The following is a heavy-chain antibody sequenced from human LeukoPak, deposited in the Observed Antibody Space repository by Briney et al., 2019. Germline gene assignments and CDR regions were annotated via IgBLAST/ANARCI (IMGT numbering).Heavy chain of an antibody. CDR2: ISWNSGSI. D-gene: IGHD3-3*01. Sequence: GGSLRLSCAASGFTFDDYAMHWVRRAPGKGLEWVSGISWNSGSIGYADSVKGRFTISRDNAKNSLYLQMNSLRAEDTALYYCAKEGTYYDFWSGYTRGYYYGMDVWGQGTTVTVSS. J-gene: IGHJ6*02. V-gene: IGHV3-9*01. CDR1: GFTFDDYA. CDR3: AKEGTYYDFWSGYTRGYYYGMDV.